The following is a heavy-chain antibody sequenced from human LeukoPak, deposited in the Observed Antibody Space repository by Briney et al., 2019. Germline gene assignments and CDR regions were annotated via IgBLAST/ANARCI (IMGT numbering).Heavy chain of an antibody. Sequence: PGGSLRLSCAASGFTFSSYWMSWVRQAPGKGLEWVANIKQDGSEKYYVDSVKGRFTISRDNAKNSLYLQMNSLRAEDTAVYYCARAGVAVAGVYYFDYWGQGTLVTVSS. D-gene: IGHD6-19*01. CDR3: ARAGVAVAGVYYFDY. J-gene: IGHJ4*02. V-gene: IGHV3-7*01. CDR1: GFTFSSYW. CDR2: IKQDGSEK.